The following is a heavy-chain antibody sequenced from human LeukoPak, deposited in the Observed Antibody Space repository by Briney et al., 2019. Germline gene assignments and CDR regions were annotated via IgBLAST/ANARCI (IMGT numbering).Heavy chain of an antibody. V-gene: IGHV3-66*02. Sequence: GGSLRLSCAASGFTVSSNYMSWVRQAPGKGLEWVSVIYSGGSTYYADSVKGRFTISRDNSRNTLYLQMNSLRAEDTAVYYCARSRGYCSSTSCYTDLNYFDYWGQGTLVTVSS. CDR2: IYSGGST. J-gene: IGHJ4*02. CDR3: ARSRGYCSSTSCYTDLNYFDY. CDR1: GFTVSSNY. D-gene: IGHD2-2*02.